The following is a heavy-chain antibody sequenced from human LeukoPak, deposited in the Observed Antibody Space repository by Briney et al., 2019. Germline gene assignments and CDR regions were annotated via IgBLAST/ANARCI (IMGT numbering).Heavy chain of an antibody. CDR1: GGSISPYY. CDR3: ARHLAPSSGYLTLDY. D-gene: IGHD3-22*01. CDR2: IYHSGIT. Sequence: SETLSLTCTVSGGSISPYYWSWIRQSPGRGLEWIAHIYHSGITSHNPSLASRVTISVDTSKNQLYLKLSSVTAADTAVYYCARHLAPSSGYLTLDYWGQGTLVTVSS. J-gene: IGHJ4*02. V-gene: IGHV4-59*08.